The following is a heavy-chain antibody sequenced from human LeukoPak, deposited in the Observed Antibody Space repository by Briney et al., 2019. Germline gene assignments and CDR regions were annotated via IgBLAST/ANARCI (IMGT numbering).Heavy chain of an antibody. V-gene: IGHV4-39*01. CDR1: GGSISSSSYY. CDR2: IYYSGST. CDR3: ARGLGGSGSSPYWFDP. Sequence: SETLSLTCTVSGGSISSSSYYWGWIRQPPGKGLEWIGSIYYSGSTYYNPSLKSRVTISVDTPKNQFSLKLSSVTAAGTAVYYCARGLGGSGSSPYWFDPWGQGTLVTVS. D-gene: IGHD3-10*01. J-gene: IGHJ5*02.